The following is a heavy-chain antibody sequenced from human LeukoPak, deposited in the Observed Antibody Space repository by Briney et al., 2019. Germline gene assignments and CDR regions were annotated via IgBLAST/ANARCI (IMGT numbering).Heavy chain of an antibody. CDR3: AKDREPDGRWNFDF. Sequence: PGGSLRLSCVGFGFTFGTYAMNWVRQAPGKGLEWLAGIYGSGAGIYYADSVRGRFTISRDNSKNTLYLQMNSLRADDTAIYYCAKDREPDGRWNFDFWGQGTLVNVSS. D-gene: IGHD1-1*01. CDR1: GFTFGTYA. J-gene: IGHJ4*02. CDR2: IYGSGAGI. V-gene: IGHV3-23*01.